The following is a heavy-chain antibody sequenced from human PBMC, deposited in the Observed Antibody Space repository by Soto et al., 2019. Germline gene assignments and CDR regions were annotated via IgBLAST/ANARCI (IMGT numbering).Heavy chain of an antibody. Sequence: GGSLRLSCAASGFTFSSYAMSWVRQAPGKGLEWVSATSGSGGSTYYADSVKGRFTISRDNSKNTLYLQMNSLRAEDTAVYYCAKISSYYDGPHWGQGTLVTVSS. J-gene: IGHJ4*02. CDR1: GFTFSSYA. V-gene: IGHV3-23*01. D-gene: IGHD3-22*01. CDR2: TSGSGGST. CDR3: AKISSYYDGPH.